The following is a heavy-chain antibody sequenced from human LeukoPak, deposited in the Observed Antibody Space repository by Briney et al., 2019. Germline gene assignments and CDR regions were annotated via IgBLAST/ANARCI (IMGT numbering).Heavy chain of an antibody. J-gene: IGHJ4*02. D-gene: IGHD4-17*01. CDR1: GGSISSSSYY. CDR3: ARDRTVTTAFDY. CDR2: IYTSGST. Sequence: PSETLSLTCTVSGGSISSSSYYWGWIRQPPGKGLEWIGRIYTSGSTNYNPSLKSRVTISVDTSKNQFSLKLSSVTAADTAVYYCARDRTVTTAFDYWGQGTLVTVSS. V-gene: IGHV4-39*07.